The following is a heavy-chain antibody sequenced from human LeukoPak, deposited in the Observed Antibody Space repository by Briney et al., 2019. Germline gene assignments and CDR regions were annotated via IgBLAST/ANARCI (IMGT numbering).Heavy chain of an antibody. CDR3: ARDSPMVRGVALYYFDY. J-gene: IGHJ4*02. CDR2: ISYDGSNK. CDR1: GFTFSSYA. V-gene: IGHV3-30-3*01. Sequence: PGGSLRLSCAASGFTFSSYAMHWVRQAPGKGLEWVALISYDGSNKYYADSVKGRFTISRDNSKNTLYLQMNSLRAEDTAVYYCARDSPMVRGVALYYFDYWGQGTLVTVSS. D-gene: IGHD3-10*01.